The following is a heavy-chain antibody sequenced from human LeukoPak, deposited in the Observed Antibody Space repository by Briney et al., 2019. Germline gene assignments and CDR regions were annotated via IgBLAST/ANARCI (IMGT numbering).Heavy chain of an antibody. J-gene: IGHJ4*02. V-gene: IGHV4-61*02. CDR3: ARRSYYYGSGSYYGY. CDR2: IYTSGST. Sequence: SETLSLTCTVSGGSISSGSYYCSWIRQPAGKGLEWIGRIYTSGSTNYNPSLKSRVTISADTSKNQFSLKLSSVTAADTAVYYCARRSYYYGSGSYYGYWGQGTLVTVSS. D-gene: IGHD3-10*01. CDR1: GGSISSGSYY.